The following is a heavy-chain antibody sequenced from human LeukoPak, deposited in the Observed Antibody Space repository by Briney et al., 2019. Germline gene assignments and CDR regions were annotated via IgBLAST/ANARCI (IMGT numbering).Heavy chain of an antibody. V-gene: IGHV4-34*10. J-gene: IGHJ4*02. CDR2: SSHTGGIT. D-gene: IGHD4-11*01. CDR3: ARYSNHVDYFDP. Sequence: SETLSLTCAVYGGSFSNYYWTWIRQTPGRGQEWIGDSSHTGGITNYNPSLKSRTTISVDSSNTQFPLTLISVTAADSAVYYCARYSNHVDYFDPWGQGTLVTVSS. CDR1: GGSFSNYY.